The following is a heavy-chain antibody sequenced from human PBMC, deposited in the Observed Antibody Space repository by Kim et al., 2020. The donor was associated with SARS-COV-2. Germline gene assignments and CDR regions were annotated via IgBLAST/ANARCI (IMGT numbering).Heavy chain of an antibody. D-gene: IGHD6-25*01. CDR2: TFCRTKWYN. CDR1: GDSVSNTDAA. Sequence: SQTLSLTCAISGDSVSNTDAAWNWVRQSPSRGLEWLGKTFCRTKWYNEYTGSMKSRITITSDTSKNEFSLQLNSVTPDDTAVYYCTRGRSPAAGVFDYWGQGTLVTVSS. CDR3: TRGRSPAAGVFDY. J-gene: IGHJ4*02. V-gene: IGHV6-1*01.